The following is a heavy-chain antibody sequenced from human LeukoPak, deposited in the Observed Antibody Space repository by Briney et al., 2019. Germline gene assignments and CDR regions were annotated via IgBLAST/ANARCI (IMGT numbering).Heavy chain of an antibody. Sequence: PSQTLSPTCTVSGGSISRSDYYWTWIRQPPGKGLEYLGYIYHSGITYYNPSLKSRVTISVDTSKNQFSLKLNSVTAADTAVYYCARDLTLAPEAQDAFDIWGRGTMVTVSS. CDR1: GGSISRSDYY. D-gene: IGHD3-10*01. V-gene: IGHV4-30-4*01. J-gene: IGHJ3*02. CDR3: ARDLTLAPEAQDAFDI. CDR2: IYHSGIT.